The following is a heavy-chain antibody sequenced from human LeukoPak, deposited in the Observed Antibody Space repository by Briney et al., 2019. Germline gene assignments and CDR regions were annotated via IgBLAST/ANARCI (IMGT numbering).Heavy chain of an antibody. J-gene: IGHJ2*01. Sequence: GGSLRLSCAASGFTVSSNYMSWVRQAPGKGPEWVSVIYSGGSTYYADSVKGRFTISRDNSKNTLYLQMNSLRAEDTAVYYCARDHCGGDCYLSWYFDLWGRGTLVTVSS. CDR1: GFTVSSNY. D-gene: IGHD2-21*02. CDR2: IYSGGST. V-gene: IGHV3-53*01. CDR3: ARDHCGGDCYLSWYFDL.